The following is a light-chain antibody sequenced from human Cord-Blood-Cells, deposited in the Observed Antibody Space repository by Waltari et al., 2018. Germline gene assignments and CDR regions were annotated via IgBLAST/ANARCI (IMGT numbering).Light chain of an antibody. CDR3: QQYGSSPQT. Sequence: EIVLTQSPGTLSLSPGERATLSCRASQCVRSSYLAWYQQKPGQAPRLLIYGASSRATGIPDRFSGSGSGTDFTLTISRLEPEDFAVYYCQQYGSSPQTFGQGTKVEIK. V-gene: IGKV3-20*01. CDR2: GAS. CDR1: QCVRSSY. J-gene: IGKJ1*01.